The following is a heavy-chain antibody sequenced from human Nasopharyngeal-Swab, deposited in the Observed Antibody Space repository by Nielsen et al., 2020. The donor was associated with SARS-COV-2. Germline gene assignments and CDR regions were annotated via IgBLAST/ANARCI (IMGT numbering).Heavy chain of an antibody. V-gene: IGHV1-2*04. Sequence: ASVKVSCKASGYTFTGYYMHWVRQAPGQGIEWMGWINPNSGGTNYAQTFQGWVTMTRDTSISTAYMELSRLSSDDTAVYYCASPHNWGDTFDIWGQGTMVTVSS. CDR1: GYTFTGYY. J-gene: IGHJ3*02. CDR2: INPNSGGT. D-gene: IGHD7-27*01. CDR3: ASPHNWGDTFDI.